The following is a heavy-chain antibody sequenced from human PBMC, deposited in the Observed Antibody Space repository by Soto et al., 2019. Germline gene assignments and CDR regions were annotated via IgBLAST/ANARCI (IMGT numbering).Heavy chain of an antibody. V-gene: IGHV1-69*13. CDR3: ARDSYTRVRGVSYYYYGMDV. CDR1: GGTFSSYA. Sequence: SVKVSCKASGGTFSSYAISWVRQAPGQGLEWMGGIIPIFGTANYAQKFQGRVTITADESTSTAYMELSSLRSEDTAVYYCARDSYTRVRGVSYYYYGMDVWGQGTTVTVSS. D-gene: IGHD3-10*01. CDR2: IIPIFGTA. J-gene: IGHJ6*02.